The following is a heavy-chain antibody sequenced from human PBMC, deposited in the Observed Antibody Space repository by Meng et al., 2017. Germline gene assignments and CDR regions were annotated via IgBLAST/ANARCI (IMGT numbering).Heavy chain of an antibody. J-gene: IGHJ6*02. D-gene: IGHD4-17*01. CDR3: AKVLSAVTTISSYYYGMDV. CDR2: IYSGGST. CDR1: GFTVSSNY. Sequence: GESLKISCAASGFTVSSNYMSWVRQAPGKGLEWVSVIYSGGSTYYADSVKGRFTISRDNSKNTLYLQMNSLRAEDTAVYYCAKVLSAVTTISSYYYGMDVWGQGTTVTVSS. V-gene: IGHV3-53*01.